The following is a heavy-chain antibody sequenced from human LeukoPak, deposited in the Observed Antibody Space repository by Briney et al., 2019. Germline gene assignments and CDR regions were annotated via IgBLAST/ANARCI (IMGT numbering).Heavy chain of an antibody. V-gene: IGHV4-39*07. CDR1: GDSSSSSIYY. CDR2: IDYSGST. J-gene: IGHJ4*02. D-gene: IGHD6-19*01. CDR3: AREYTLYRSGWFLDY. Sequence: SQTLSLTCAVSGDSSSSSIYYWDWIRQPPGKGLEWIGSIDYSGSTYYNPSLKSRATISIDTSKNQFSLKLSSVTAADTAVYYCAREYTLYRSGWFLDYWGQGTVVTVSS.